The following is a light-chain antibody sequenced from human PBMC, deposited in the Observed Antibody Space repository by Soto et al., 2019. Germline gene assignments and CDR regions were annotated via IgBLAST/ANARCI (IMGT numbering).Light chain of an antibody. CDR1: QSVGSSY. J-gene: IGKJ4*01. Sequence: EIVLTQSPGTLSLSPGEGATLSCRASQSVGSSYLAWYQQKPGRAPSLLIYGTSYRATGVPDRFSGSGSGTDFTLTISRLEPEDFAVYYCQQYGSSLLTFGGGTKVEIK. CDR2: GTS. CDR3: QQYGSSLLT. V-gene: IGKV3-20*01.